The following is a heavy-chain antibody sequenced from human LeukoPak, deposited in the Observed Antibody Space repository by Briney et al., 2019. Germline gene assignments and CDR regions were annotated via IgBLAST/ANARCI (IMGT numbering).Heavy chain of an antibody. CDR3: ASDPRQYSSNWYGGY. Sequence: SVKVSCKASGGTFSSYAISWVRQAPGQGLEWMGGIIPIFGTANYAQKFQGRVTITTDESTSTAYMELSSLRSEDTAVYYCASDPRQYSSNWYGGYWGQGTLVTVSS. J-gene: IGHJ4*02. D-gene: IGHD6-13*01. CDR2: IIPIFGTA. V-gene: IGHV1-69*05. CDR1: GGTFSSYA.